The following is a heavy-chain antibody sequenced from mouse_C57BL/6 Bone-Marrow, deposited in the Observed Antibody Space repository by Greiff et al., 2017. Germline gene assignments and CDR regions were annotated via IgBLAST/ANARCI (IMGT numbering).Heavy chain of an antibody. CDR3: ASGLWSLFAY. CDR1: GYTFTSYW. CDR2: IDPSDSYT. Sequence: QVQLQQPGAELVRPGTSVKLSCKASGYTFTSYWMHWVKQRPGQGLEWIGVIDPSDSYTNYNQKFKGKATLTVDTSSSTAYMQLSSRTSEDSAVYYCASGLWSLFAYWGQGTLVTVSA. D-gene: IGHD1-1*02. J-gene: IGHJ3*01. V-gene: IGHV1-59*01.